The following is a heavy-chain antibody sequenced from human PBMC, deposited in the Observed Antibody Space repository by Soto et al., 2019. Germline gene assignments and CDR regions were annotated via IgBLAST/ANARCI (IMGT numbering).Heavy chain of an antibody. CDR2: IIPIFGTA. J-gene: IGHJ5*02. Sequence: SVKVSCKASGGTFSSYAISWVRQAPGQGLEWMGGIIPIFGTANYAQKFQGRVTITADESTSTAYMELSSLRSEDTAVYYCASQTYYDFWSGYSNWFDPWGQGILVTVSS. V-gene: IGHV1-69*13. CDR3: ASQTYYDFWSGYSNWFDP. D-gene: IGHD3-3*01. CDR1: GGTFSSYA.